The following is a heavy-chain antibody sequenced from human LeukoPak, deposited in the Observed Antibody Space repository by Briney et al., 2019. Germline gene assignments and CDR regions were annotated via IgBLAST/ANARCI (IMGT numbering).Heavy chain of an antibody. D-gene: IGHD1-26*01. J-gene: IGHJ4*02. Sequence: ASVKVSCKASGYTFTGYYMHWVRQAPGQGLEWMGWINPNSGGTNYAQRFQGRVTMTRDTSISTAYMELSRLRSDDTAVYYCASLWGEWEQLDYWGQGTLVTVSS. CDR1: GYTFTGYY. V-gene: IGHV1-2*02. CDR2: INPNSGGT. CDR3: ASLWGEWEQLDY.